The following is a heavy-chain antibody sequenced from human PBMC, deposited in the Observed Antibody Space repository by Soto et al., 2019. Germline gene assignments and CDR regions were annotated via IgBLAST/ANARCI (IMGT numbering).Heavy chain of an antibody. D-gene: IGHD3-10*01. CDR3: AKDQLRGVRGVITYYYGMDF. Sequence: QVQLVESGGGVVQPGRSLRLSCAASGFTFSSYGMHWVRQAPGKGLEWVAVISYDGSNKYYADSVKGRFTISRDNSKNTLYLQMNSLRAEDTAVYYCAKDQLRGVRGVITYYYGMDFWGQATTVTVSS. J-gene: IGHJ6*02. CDR2: ISYDGSNK. V-gene: IGHV3-30*18. CDR1: GFTFSSYG.